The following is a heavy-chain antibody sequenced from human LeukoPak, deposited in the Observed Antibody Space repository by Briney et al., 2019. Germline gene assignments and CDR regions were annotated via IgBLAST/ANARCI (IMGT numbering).Heavy chain of an antibody. CDR1: GGSLSSYS. J-gene: IGHJ6*02. CDR2: INHSGST. Sequence: SETLSLTCTVSGGSLSSYSWTWIRQPPGKGLEWIGEINHSGSTNYNPSLKSRVTISVDTSKNQFSLKLSSVTAADTAVYYCARGRTVTRTTYYYYYYGMDVWGQGTTVTVSS. D-gene: IGHD2-2*01. CDR3: ARGRTVTRTTYYYYYYGMDV. V-gene: IGHV4-34*01.